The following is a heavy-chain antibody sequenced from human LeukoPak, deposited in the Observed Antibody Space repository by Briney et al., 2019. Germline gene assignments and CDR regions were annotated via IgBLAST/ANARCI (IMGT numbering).Heavy chain of an antibody. D-gene: IGHD6-19*01. CDR2: ISAYNGNT. CDR3: ASINGYTSGWYHFDY. Sequence: VASVKVSCKASGYTFTSYGISWVRQAPGQGLEWMGWISAYNGNTNYAQKLQGRVTMTADTSASTAYMDLRSLRSDDTAVYYCASINGYTSGWYHFDYWGQGTLVTVSS. J-gene: IGHJ4*02. CDR1: GYTFTSYG. V-gene: IGHV1-18*01.